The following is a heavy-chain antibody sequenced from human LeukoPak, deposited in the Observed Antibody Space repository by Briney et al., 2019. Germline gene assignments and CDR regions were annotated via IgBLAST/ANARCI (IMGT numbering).Heavy chain of an antibody. CDR3: ARGYQPRRIDYNFDY. V-gene: IGHV1-8*01. J-gene: IGHJ4*02. CDR2: MNPNSGNT. D-gene: IGHD4-11*01. Sequence: XWMGXMNPNSGNTGYAQKFQGRVTMTRNTSISTAYMELSSLRSEDTTVYYCARGYQPRRIDYNFDYWGQGTLVTVSS.